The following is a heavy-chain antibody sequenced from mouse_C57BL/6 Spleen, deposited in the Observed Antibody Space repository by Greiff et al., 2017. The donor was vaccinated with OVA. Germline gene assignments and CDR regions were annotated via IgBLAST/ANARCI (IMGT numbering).Heavy chain of an antibody. D-gene: IGHD1-1*01. V-gene: IGHV1-64*01. Sequence: QVQLQQPGAELVKPGASVKLSCKASGYTFTSYWMHWVKQRPGQGLEWIGMIHPNSGSTNYNEKFKSKATLTVDKSSSTAYIQLSSLTSEDSAVDYCASGRCRDWYFDVWGTGTTVTVSS. CDR1: GYTFTSYW. CDR2: IHPNSGST. CDR3: ASGRCRDWYFDV. J-gene: IGHJ1*03.